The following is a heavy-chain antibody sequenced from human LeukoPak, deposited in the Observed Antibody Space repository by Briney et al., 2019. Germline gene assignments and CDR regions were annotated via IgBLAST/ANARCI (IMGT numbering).Heavy chain of an antibody. CDR3: ARQDSSSWYYFDY. D-gene: IGHD6-13*01. V-gene: IGHV4-31*03. CDR1: GGSISSGGYY. CDR2: IYYSGST. J-gene: IGHJ4*02. Sequence: SETLSLTRTVSGGSISSGGYYWSWIRQHPGKGLEWTGYIYYSGSTYYNPSLKSRVTISVDTSKNQFSLKLSSVTAADTAVYYCARQDSSSWYYFDYWGQGTLVTVSS.